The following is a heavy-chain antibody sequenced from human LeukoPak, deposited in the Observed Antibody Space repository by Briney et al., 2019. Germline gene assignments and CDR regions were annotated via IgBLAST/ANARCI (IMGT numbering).Heavy chain of an antibody. CDR3: ARGQLALCYYNGLDV. Sequence: SETLSLTCTVSGDSISSSNYYWGWIRQPPGKGLEWIGSISYRGNTYYSSSLKSRVTISVDMSKNQFSLRLSSMTAADRAVYYCARGQLALCYYNGLDVWGQETTVTVSS. D-gene: IGHD1-1*01. CDR2: ISYRGNT. J-gene: IGHJ6*02. V-gene: IGHV4-39*01. CDR1: GDSISSSNYY.